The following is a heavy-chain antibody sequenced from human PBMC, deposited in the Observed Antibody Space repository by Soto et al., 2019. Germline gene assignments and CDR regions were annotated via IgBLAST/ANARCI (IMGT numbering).Heavy chain of an antibody. CDR3: ASSAAGTGPYNWFDP. D-gene: IGHD6-13*01. V-gene: IGHV4-59*01. J-gene: IGHJ5*02. CDR1: GGSISSYY. Sequence: TLSLSCTVSGGSISSYYWSWIRQPPGKGLEWIGYIYYSGSTNYNPSLKSRVTISVDTSKNQFSLKLSSVTAADTAVYYCASSAAGTGPYNWFDPWGQGTLVTVSS. CDR2: IYYSGST.